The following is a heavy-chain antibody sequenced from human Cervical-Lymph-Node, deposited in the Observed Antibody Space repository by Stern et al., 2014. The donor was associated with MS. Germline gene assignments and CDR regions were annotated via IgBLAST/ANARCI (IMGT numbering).Heavy chain of an antibody. CDR1: GFNFTNYW. Sequence: EVQLVESGAEVKKPGESLKISCKGSGFNFTNYWIGWVRQMPGKGLEWMGILNAGDSDTRYSPSFQGQVIISVDKSISTPYLQWTSLKASDTAMYYCARRRYCTGVNCFYYYYGLDVWGQGTTVTVS. V-gene: IGHV5-51*01. CDR2: LNAGDSDT. D-gene: IGHD2-15*01. CDR3: ARRRYCTGVNCFYYYYGLDV. J-gene: IGHJ6*02.